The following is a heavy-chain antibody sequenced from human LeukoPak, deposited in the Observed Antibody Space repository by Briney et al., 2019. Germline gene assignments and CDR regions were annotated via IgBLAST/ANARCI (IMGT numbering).Heavy chain of an antibody. CDR3: AKGGNGDY. V-gene: IGHV3-30*18. J-gene: IGHJ4*02. CDR1: GFTFSSYG. D-gene: IGHD4-23*01. Sequence: GGSLRLSCAAPGFTFSSYGMHWVRQAPGKGLEWVAVISYDGSNKYYADSVKGRFTISRDNSKNTLYLQMNSLRAEDTAVYYCAKGGNGDYWGQGTLVTVSS. CDR2: ISYDGSNK.